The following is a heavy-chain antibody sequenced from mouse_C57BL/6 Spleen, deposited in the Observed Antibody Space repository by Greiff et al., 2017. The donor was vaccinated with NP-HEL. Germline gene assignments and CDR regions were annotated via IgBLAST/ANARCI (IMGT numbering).Heavy chain of an antibody. D-gene: IGHD1-1*02. Sequence: VQLQQSGPELVKPGASVKISCKASGYAFSSSWMHWVKQRPGKGLEWIGRIYPGDGDTNYNGKFKGKATLTADKSSSTAYMQLSSLTSEDSAVYYCSRGGGSYAYFDYWGQGTTLTVSS. V-gene: IGHV1-82*01. CDR1: GYAFSSSW. J-gene: IGHJ2*01. CDR3: SRGGGSYAYFDY. CDR2: IYPGDGDT.